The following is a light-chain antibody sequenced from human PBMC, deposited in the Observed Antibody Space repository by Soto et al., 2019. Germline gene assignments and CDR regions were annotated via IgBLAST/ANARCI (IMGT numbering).Light chain of an antibody. CDR2: GAS. Sequence: TPSGSPGERTTLSCRASQSVSSNLAWYQQKPGQAPRLLIYGASTRATGIPARFSGSGSGTEFTLTISSLQSEDFAVYYCQQYNNWPPITFGQGTRLEIK. J-gene: IGKJ5*01. CDR1: QSVSSN. CDR3: QQYNNWPPIT. V-gene: IGKV3-15*01.